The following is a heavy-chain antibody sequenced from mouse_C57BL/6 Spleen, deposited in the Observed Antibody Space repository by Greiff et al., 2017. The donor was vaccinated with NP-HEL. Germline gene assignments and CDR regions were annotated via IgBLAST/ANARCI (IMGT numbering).Heavy chain of an antibody. CDR1: GYTFTSYW. Sequence: QVQLQQPGAALVRPGSSVTLSCNASGYTFTSYWMHWVKQRPLQGLDWIGNIDPSDSDTHYNQKFKDKATLTVDKSSSTAYMQLSSLTSEDSAVYYCARGQYYGSSYLYYFDDWGQGTTLTVSS. D-gene: IGHD1-1*01. CDR3: ARGQYYGSSYLYYFDD. J-gene: IGHJ2*01. V-gene: IGHV1-52*01. CDR2: IDPSDSDT.